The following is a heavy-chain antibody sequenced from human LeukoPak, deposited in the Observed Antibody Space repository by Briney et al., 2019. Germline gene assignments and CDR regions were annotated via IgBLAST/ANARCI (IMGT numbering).Heavy chain of an antibody. CDR3: AREHSGREVAFDI. J-gene: IGHJ3*02. Sequence: VASVKVSCKASGGTFSSYAISWVRQAPGQGLEWMGGIIPIFGTANYAQKFQGRVTITTDESTSTAYMELSSLRSEDTAVYYCAREHSGREVAFDIWGQGTMVTVSS. CDR1: GGTFSSYA. V-gene: IGHV1-69*05. D-gene: IGHD1-26*01. CDR2: IIPIFGTA.